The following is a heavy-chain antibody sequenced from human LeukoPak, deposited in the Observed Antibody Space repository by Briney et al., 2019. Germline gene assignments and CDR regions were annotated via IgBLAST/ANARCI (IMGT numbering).Heavy chain of an antibody. D-gene: IGHD1-7*01. V-gene: IGHV3-48*03. CDR1: GFTVSSNE. Sequence: GGSLRLSCAASGFTVSSNEMSWVRQAPGKGLEWVSYISSSGSTIYYADSVKGRFTISRDNAKNSLYVQMNSLRAEDTAVYYCARDRANWNYANDAFDIWGQGTMVTVSS. CDR2: ISSSGSTI. J-gene: IGHJ3*02. CDR3: ARDRANWNYANDAFDI.